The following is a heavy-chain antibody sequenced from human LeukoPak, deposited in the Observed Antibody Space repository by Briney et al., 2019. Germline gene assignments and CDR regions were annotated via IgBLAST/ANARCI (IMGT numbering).Heavy chain of an antibody. D-gene: IGHD6-19*01. J-gene: IGHJ3*02. CDR3: ARPLAGAFDI. CDR2: INHSGST. Sequence: SETLSLTCAVYGGSFSGYYWSWIRQPPGKGLEWIGEINHSGSTNYNPSLKSRVTTSVDSSKSQFSLKLSSVTAADTAVYYCARPLAGAFDIWGQETMVTVSS. V-gene: IGHV4-34*01. CDR1: GGSFSGYY.